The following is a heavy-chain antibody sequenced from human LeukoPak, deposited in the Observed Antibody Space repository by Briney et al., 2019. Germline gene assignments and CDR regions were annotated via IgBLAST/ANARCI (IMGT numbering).Heavy chain of an antibody. CDR2: IYYSGST. V-gene: IGHV4-31*03. CDR3: ARADYYDSSGYYSREPRFDP. CDR1: GGSISSGGYY. J-gene: IGHJ5*02. Sequence: PSETLSPTCTVSGGSISSGGYYWSWIRQHPGKGLEWIGYIYYSGSTYYNPSLKSRVTISVDTSKNQFSLKLSSVTAADTAVYYCARADYYDSSGYYSREPRFDPWGQGTLVTVSS. D-gene: IGHD3-22*01.